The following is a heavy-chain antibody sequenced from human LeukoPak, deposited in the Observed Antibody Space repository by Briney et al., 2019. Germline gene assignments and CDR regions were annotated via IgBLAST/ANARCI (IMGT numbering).Heavy chain of an antibody. J-gene: IGHJ4*02. Sequence: GGSLRLSCAASGFTFSSYAMHWVRQAPGKGLEWVAVISYDGSNKYYADSVKGRFTISRDNSKNTLYLQMNSLRAEDTAVYYCARDLYHDFWSGYLLDYWGQGTLVTVSS. CDR1: GFTFSSYA. CDR3: ARDLYHDFWSGYLLDY. D-gene: IGHD3-3*01. V-gene: IGHV3-30-3*01. CDR2: ISYDGSNK.